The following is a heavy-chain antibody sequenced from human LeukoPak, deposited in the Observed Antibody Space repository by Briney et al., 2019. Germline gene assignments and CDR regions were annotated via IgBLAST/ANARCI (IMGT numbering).Heavy chain of an antibody. CDR3: ARASYNWNPQCQCQYYYYMDV. CDR1: GGTFSSYA. Sequence: SVKVSCKASGGTFSSYAISWVRQAPGQGLEWMGGIIPIFGTTNYAQKFQGRVTITTDESTSTAYMELSSLRSEDTAVYYCARASYNWNPQCQCQYYYYMDVWGKGTTVTVSS. V-gene: IGHV1-69*05. CDR2: IIPIFGTT. J-gene: IGHJ6*03. D-gene: IGHD1-20*01.